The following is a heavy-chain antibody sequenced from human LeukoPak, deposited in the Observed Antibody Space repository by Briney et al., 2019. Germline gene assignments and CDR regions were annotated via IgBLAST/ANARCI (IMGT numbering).Heavy chain of an antibody. D-gene: IGHD6-19*01. CDR3: AKAVALNYFHYGLDV. J-gene: IGHJ6*02. CDR1: GFTFSTYN. Sequence: GGSLRLSCVASGFTFSTYNMHWVRQAPGKGLEWVSVISGSDNSTYYADSVKGRFTISRDNSKYTLYLQMNSLRVEDTAVYYCAKAVALNYFHYGLDVWGQGTTVTVSS. V-gene: IGHV3-23*01. CDR2: ISGSDNST.